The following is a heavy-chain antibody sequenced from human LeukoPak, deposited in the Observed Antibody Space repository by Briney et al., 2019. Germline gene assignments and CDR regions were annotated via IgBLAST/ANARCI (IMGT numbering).Heavy chain of an antibody. V-gene: IGHV1-69*04. CDR3: ARLGYCSSTSCYRAAFDI. CDR2: IIPILGIA. D-gene: IGHD2-2*01. J-gene: IGHJ3*02. CDR1: GGTFSSYA. Sequence: GASVKVSCKASGGTFSSYAISWVRQAPGQGLEWMGRIIPILGIANYAQKFQGRVTITADKSTSTAYMELSSLRSEDTAVYYCARLGYCSSTSCYRAAFDIWGQGTTVTVSS.